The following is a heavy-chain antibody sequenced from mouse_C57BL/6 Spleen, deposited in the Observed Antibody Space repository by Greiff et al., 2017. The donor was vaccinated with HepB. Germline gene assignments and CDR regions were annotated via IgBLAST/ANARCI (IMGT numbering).Heavy chain of an antibody. CDR2: IYPGSGST. V-gene: IGHV1-55*01. CDR1: GYTFTSYW. D-gene: IGHD3-2*02. J-gene: IGHJ2*01. Sequence: QVQLQQSGAELVKPGASVKMSCKASGYTFTSYWITWVKQRPGQGLEWIGDIYPGSGSTNYNEKFKSKATLTVDTSTSTAYMQLSSLTSEDSAVYYCARGDSAGYPLDYWGQGTTLTVSS. CDR3: ARGDSAGYPLDY.